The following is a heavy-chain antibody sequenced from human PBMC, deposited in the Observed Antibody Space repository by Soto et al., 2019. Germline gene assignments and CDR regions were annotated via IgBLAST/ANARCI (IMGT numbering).Heavy chain of an antibody. CDR2: ISAFNGDT. CDR1: GYTFTSYG. D-gene: IGHD6-25*01. V-gene: IGHV1-18*04. J-gene: IGHJ4*02. CDR3: TREAGWQRMVPYD. Sequence: QVQLVQSGSEVKKPGASVNVSCKAFGYTFTSYGFSWVRQVPGQGLEWLGSISAFNGDTQYAQTMKGRLTVTTDTSTSTVHMQLRSLTPADTAVYYCTREAGWQRMVPYDWGQGTLVSVS.